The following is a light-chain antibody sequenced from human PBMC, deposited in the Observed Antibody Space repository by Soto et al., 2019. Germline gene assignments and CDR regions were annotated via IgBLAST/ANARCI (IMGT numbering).Light chain of an antibody. CDR3: QAWDSGTVF. CDR2: EDN. Sequence: SYELTQPPSVSVSPGQTASITCSGDKLGDKYACWYQQKPGQSPVLVIYEDNKRPSGIPERFSGSNSGNTATLTISGTQAMDEADYYCQAWDSGTVFFGGGTKVTVL. CDR1: KLGDKY. V-gene: IGLV3-1*01. J-gene: IGLJ2*01.